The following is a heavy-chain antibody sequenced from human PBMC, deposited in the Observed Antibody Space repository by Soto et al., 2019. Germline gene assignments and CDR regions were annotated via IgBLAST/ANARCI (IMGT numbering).Heavy chain of an antibody. D-gene: IGHD3-10*01. CDR1: GYTFTSYA. CDR2: INAGNGNT. V-gene: IGHV1-3*01. CDR3: ATITMVRGVIVNAFDI. Sequence: AASVKVSCKASGYTFTSYAMHWVRQAPGQRLEWMGWINAGNGNTKYSQKFQGRVTITRDTSASTAYMELSSLRSEDTAVYYCATITMVRGVIVNAFDIWGQGTMVTVSS. J-gene: IGHJ3*02.